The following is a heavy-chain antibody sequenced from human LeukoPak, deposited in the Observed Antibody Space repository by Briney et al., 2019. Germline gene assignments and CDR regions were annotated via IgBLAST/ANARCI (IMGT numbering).Heavy chain of an antibody. CDR1: GGTFRNSG. D-gene: IGHD3/OR15-3a*01. Sequence: SVKVSCKAPGGTFRNSGISWVRQAPGQGLEWVGGIIPLFGSVNPAQRFQDRVTITADESTSTVYMELGSLRSEDTAMYYCASQTFDDFWAGYSEFDSWGQGTLVTVSS. CDR2: IIPLFGSV. J-gene: IGHJ4*02. V-gene: IGHV1-69*01. CDR3: ASQTFDDFWAGYSEFDS.